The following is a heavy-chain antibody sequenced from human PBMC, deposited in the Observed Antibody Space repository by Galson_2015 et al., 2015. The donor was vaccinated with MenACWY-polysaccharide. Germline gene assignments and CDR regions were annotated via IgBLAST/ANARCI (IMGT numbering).Heavy chain of an antibody. D-gene: IGHD5-12*01. Sequence: SLRLSCAASGFTFSSYAMSWVRQAPGKGLEWVSAISGSGGSTYYADSVKGRFTISRDNSKNTLYLQMNSLRAEDTAVYYCASLPTDIVATVDYWGQGTLVTVSS. CDR1: GFTFSSYA. V-gene: IGHV3-23*01. J-gene: IGHJ4*02. CDR2: ISGSGGST. CDR3: ASLPTDIVATVDY.